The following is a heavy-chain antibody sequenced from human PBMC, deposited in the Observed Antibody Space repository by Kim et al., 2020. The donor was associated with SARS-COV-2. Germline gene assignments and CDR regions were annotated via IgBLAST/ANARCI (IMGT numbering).Heavy chain of an antibody. V-gene: IGHV3-30-3*01. CDR1: GFTFNSFA. J-gene: IGHJ4*02. D-gene: IGHD3-10*01. Sequence: GGSLRLSCAASGFTFNSFAMHWVRQAPGKGLECVALISFDGSDINYADSVKGRFTISRDNSKNTLYLQMNSLRADDTAVYYCARDSFGSIDFWGQGTLLT. CDR2: ISFDGSDI. CDR3: ARDSFGSIDF.